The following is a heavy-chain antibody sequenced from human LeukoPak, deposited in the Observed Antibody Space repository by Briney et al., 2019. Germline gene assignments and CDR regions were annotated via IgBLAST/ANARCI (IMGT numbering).Heavy chain of an antibody. Sequence: PGGSLRLSCAASGFTFSSYEMNWVRQAPGKGLEWVSYISSSGSTIYYADSVKGRFTISRDNAKNSLYLQMNSLRAEDTAVYYCARDDAHDYGDLFDYWGQGTLVTVSS. CDR3: ARDDAHDYGDLFDY. CDR2: ISSSGSTI. CDR1: GFTFSSYE. V-gene: IGHV3-48*03. D-gene: IGHD4-17*01. J-gene: IGHJ4*02.